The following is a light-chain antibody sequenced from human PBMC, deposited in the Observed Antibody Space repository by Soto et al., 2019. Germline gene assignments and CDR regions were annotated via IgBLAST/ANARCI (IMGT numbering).Light chain of an antibody. CDR2: GAS. V-gene: IGKV3-20*01. Sequence: EIVLTQSPGTLSLSPGERATLSCRASQSVSSSYLALYQQKPGQAPRLLIYGASIRATGIPDMFSGSGSGTYFTLTISRLEPEDVAVYYCQQYGSSFTFGPGTKVDIK. J-gene: IGKJ3*01. CDR3: QQYGSSFT. CDR1: QSVSSSY.